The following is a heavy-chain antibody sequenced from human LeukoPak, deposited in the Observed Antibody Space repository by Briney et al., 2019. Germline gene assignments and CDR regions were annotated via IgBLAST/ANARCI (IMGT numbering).Heavy chain of an antibody. J-gene: IGHJ4*02. D-gene: IGHD3-22*01. V-gene: IGHV3-23*01. CDR2: SSGSGGRT. CDR3: AKDYSWILPHYFDS. Sequence: PGGSLRLSCAASGFKFNSYAMNWVRQAPGKGLEWVSTSSGSGGRTAYADSVKGRFTISRDNSKNTLYLQMNSLRAEDTALYYCAKDYSWILPHYFDSWGQGTLVTVSS. CDR1: GFKFNSYA.